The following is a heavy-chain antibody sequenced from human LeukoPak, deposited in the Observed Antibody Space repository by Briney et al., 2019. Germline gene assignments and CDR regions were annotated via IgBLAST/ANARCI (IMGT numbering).Heavy chain of an antibody. CDR3: ARGENTRQQLVLDFDY. V-gene: IGHV1-18*01. Sequence: ASVKVSCKASGYTFTRYGISWVRQAPGQGLEWMGWISAHKGNTNYAQKLQGRVTITRDTSASTAYMELSSPRSEDTAVYYCARGENTRQQLVLDFDYWGQGTLVTVSS. J-gene: IGHJ4*02. D-gene: IGHD6-13*01. CDR2: ISAHKGNT. CDR1: GYTFTRYG.